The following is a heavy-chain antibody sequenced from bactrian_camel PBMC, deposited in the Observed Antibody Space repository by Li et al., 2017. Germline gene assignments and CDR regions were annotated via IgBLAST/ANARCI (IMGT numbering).Heavy chain of an antibody. J-gene: IGHJ4*01. Sequence: VQLVESGGGLVQPGGSLRLSCVASGFTFVNSPLSWVRQAPGKGPEWVSTINNGGGDYQYYADSVKGRFTISKDNAKNTLYLQVNSLKPEDTAMYFCAARASTVQSPWCSLGYDYEFWGQGTQVTVS. CDR3: AARASTVQSPWCSLGYDYEF. D-gene: IGHD3*01. CDR1: GFTFVNSP. CDR2: INNGGGDYQ. V-gene: IGHV3S31*01.